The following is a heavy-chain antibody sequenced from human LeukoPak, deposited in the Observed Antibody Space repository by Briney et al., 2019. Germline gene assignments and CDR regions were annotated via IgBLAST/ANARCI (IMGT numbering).Heavy chain of an antibody. V-gene: IGHV4-34*01. CDR2: INHSGST. D-gene: IGHD3-3*01. CDR1: GGSFSGYY. Sequence: PSETLSLTCAVYGGSFSGYYWSWIRQPPGKGLEWIGEINHSGSTNYNPSLKSRVTISVDTSKNQFSPKLSSVTAADTAVYYCARGDYDFWSGYYKYWGQGTLVTVSS. CDR3: ARGDYDFWSGYYKY. J-gene: IGHJ4*02.